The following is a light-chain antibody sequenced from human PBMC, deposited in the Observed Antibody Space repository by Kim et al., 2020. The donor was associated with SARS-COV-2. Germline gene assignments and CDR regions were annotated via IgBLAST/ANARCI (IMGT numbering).Light chain of an antibody. CDR1: SSDVGGYKY. Sequence: QSALTQPASVSGSSGQSITISCTGTSSDVGGYKYVSWYQQHPGKAPKLMIYDVSKRPSGISSRFSGSKSGNTASLTISGLQAEDEADYYCSSYTSSTTYVFGTGTKVTVL. CDR3: SSYTSSTTYV. J-gene: IGLJ1*01. CDR2: DVS. V-gene: IGLV2-14*01.